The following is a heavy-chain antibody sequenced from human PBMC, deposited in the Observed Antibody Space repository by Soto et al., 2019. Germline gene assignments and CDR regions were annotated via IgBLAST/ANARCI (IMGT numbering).Heavy chain of an antibody. CDR2: ISGSGGST. CDR1: GFTFSSYA. J-gene: IGHJ4*02. V-gene: IGHV3-23*01. D-gene: IGHD3-22*01. Sequence: GGSLRLSCAASGFTFSSYAMSWVRQAPGKGLEWVSAISGSGGSTYYADSVKGRFTISRDNSKNTLYLQMNSLRAEDTAVYYCANSYYYDSSGYYYFDYWGQGTLVTVS. CDR3: ANSYYYDSSGYYYFDY.